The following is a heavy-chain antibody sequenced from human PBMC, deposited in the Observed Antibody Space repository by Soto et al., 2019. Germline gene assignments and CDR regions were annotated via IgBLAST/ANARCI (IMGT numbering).Heavy chain of an antibody. J-gene: IGHJ4*02. V-gene: IGHV3-11*01. D-gene: IGHD3-22*01. CDR3: ARAPLPYYYDSSGYYGY. CDR1: GFTFSDYY. CDR2: ISSSGSTI. Sequence: QVQLVESGGGLVKPGGSLRLSCAASGFTFSDYYMSWIRQAPGKGLGWVSYISSSGSTIYYADSVKGRFPISRDNAKNSLYLQMNSLRAENTAVYYCARAPLPYYYDSSGYYGYWGQGTLVTVSS.